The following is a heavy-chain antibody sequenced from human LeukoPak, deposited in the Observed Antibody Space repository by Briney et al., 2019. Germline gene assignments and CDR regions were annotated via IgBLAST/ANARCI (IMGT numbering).Heavy chain of an antibody. J-gene: IGHJ4*02. CDR3: AKRPSDYGDYVTYFDY. Sequence: GRSLRLSCAASGFTFDDYAMHWVRQAPGKGLEWVSGISWNSGSIGYADSVKGRFTISRDNSKDTLYLQMNSLRDEDTAVYYCAKRPSDYGDYVTYFDYWGQGTLVTVPS. D-gene: IGHD4-17*01. V-gene: IGHV3-9*01. CDR1: GFTFDDYA. CDR2: ISWNSGSI.